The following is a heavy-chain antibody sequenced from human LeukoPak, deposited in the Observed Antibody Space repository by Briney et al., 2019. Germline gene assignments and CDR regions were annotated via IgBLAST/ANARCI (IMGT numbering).Heavy chain of an antibody. V-gene: IGHV1-69*05. J-gene: IGHJ4*02. CDR2: IIPIFGTA. D-gene: IGHD6-19*01. Sequence: SVRVSCKASGGTFSSYAISWVRQAPGQGLEWMGGIIPIFGTANYAQKFQGRVTITTDKSTSTAYMELSSLRSEDTAVYYCARGRGSGWYGGSYFDYWGQGTLVTVSS. CDR1: GGTFSSYA. CDR3: ARGRGSGWYGGSYFDY.